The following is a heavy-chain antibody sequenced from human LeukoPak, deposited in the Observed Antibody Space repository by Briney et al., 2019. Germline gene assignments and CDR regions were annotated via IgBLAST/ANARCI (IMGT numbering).Heavy chain of an antibody. V-gene: IGHV3-23*01. Sequence: PEGSLRLSCAASGFTFSSYAMSWVRQAPGKGLEWVSAISGSGGSTYYADSVKGRFTISRDNSKNTLYLQMNSLRAEDTAVYYCAKDLSRGSGRYFDYWGQGTLVTVSS. CDR1: GFTFSSYA. D-gene: IGHD3-10*01. CDR3: AKDLSRGSGRYFDY. J-gene: IGHJ4*02. CDR2: ISGSGGST.